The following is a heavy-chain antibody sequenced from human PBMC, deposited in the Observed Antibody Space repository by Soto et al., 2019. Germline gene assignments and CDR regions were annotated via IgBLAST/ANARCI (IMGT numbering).Heavy chain of an antibody. CDR1: EFTFISSF. J-gene: IGHJ4*02. CDR2: INQDGSGT. V-gene: IGHV3-7*01. D-gene: IGHD6-19*01. CDR3: ARCFRGSGRYFFDH. Sequence: HPGGSLTLSCIASEFTFISSFMGWVRQAPGKGLEWVANINQDGSGTYYVDSVKGRFTISRDNANNSLYLQMNSLRAEDTAVYYCARCFRGSGRYFFDHWGQGTLVTVSS.